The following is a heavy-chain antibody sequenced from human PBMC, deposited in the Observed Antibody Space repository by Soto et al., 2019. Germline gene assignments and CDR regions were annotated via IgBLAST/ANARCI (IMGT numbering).Heavy chain of an antibody. D-gene: IGHD6-13*01. J-gene: IGHJ4*02. CDR3: ARLETAAGTDY. Sequence: SETLSLTCTVSGGSISSSSYYWGWIRQPPGKGLEWIGSIYYSGSTYYNPSLKSRVTISVDTSKNQFSLKLSSVTAADTAVYYCARLETAAGTDYWGQGTLVTVSS. V-gene: IGHV4-39*01. CDR2: IYYSGST. CDR1: GGSISSSSYY.